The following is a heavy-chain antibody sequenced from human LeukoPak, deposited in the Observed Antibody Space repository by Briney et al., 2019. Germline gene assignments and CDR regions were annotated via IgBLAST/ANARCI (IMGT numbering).Heavy chain of an antibody. D-gene: IGHD1-26*01. Sequence: SETLSLTCTVSGGSISSYYWSWIRQPPGKGLEWIGYIYYSGSTNYNPSLKSRVTISVDTSKNQFSLKLSSVTAADTAVYYCARGETDDAFDIWGQGTMVTVSS. CDR1: GGSISSYY. CDR3: ARGETDDAFDI. V-gene: IGHV4-59*01. J-gene: IGHJ3*02. CDR2: IYYSGST.